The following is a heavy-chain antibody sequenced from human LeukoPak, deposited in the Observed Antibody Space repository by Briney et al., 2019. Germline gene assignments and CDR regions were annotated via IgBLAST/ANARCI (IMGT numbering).Heavy chain of an antibody. CDR3: AKDFGATDPYYFDY. J-gene: IGHJ4*02. CDR2: ISGSGGST. CDR1: GNYL. Sequence: GGSLRLSCAASGNYLMHWVRQAPGQGLEWVSAISGSGGSTYYADSVKGRFTISRDNSKNTLYLQMNSLRAEDTAVYYCAKDFGATDPYYFDYWGQGTLVTVSS. D-gene: IGHD3-16*01. V-gene: IGHV3-23*01.